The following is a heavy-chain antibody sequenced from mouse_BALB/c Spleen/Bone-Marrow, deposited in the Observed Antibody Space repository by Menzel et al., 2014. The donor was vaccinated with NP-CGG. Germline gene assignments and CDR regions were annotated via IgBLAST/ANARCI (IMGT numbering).Heavy chain of an antibody. D-gene: IGHD2-4*01. CDR2: ISSGGSYT. V-gene: IGHV5-9-1*01. CDR1: GFTFSSYA. CDR3: AKHGITRLLDY. Sequence: DVKLVESGGGLVKPGGSLKLSCAASGFTFSSYAMSWVRQTPEKRLEWVATISSGGSYTYYPDSVKGRFTISRDNAKNTLYLQMSSLRSEATAMYCCAKHGITRLLDYWGQGTPLTVSS. J-gene: IGHJ2*01.